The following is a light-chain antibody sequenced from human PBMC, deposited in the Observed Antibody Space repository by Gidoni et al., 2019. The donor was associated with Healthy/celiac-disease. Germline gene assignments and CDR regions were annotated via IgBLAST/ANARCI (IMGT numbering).Light chain of an antibody. V-gene: IGKV1-39*01. CDR2: AAS. J-gene: IGKJ4*01. CDR3: QQSYSTPLT. CDR1: QSISSY. Sequence: DIQMTQSPSSLSASVGDRVTITCRASQSISSYLNWYQQKPGKAPKLLTYAASSLQSGVPSRFSGSGSGTDFTLTISSLQPEDFATYYCQQSYSTPLTFGRXTKVEIK.